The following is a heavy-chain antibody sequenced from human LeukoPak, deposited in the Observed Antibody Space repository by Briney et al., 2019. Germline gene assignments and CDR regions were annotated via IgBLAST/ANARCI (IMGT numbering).Heavy chain of an antibody. J-gene: IGHJ6*03. CDR2: IHPNTGVT. V-gene: IGHV1-2*02. Sequence: ASVKVSCKASGYTFTGYYMHWVRLAPGQGLEWMGWIHPNTGVTNYAQKLQGRVTMTTDTSTSTAYMELRSLRSDDTAVYYCARVILTGYYNSFYYYYYYMDVWGKGTTVTVSS. D-gene: IGHD3-9*01. CDR3: ARVILTGYYNSFYYYYYYMDV. CDR1: GYTFTGYY.